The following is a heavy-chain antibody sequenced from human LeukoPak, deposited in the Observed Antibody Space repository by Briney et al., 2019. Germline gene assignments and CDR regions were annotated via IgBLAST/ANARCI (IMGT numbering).Heavy chain of an antibody. CDR2: IKQDGSEK. V-gene: IGHV3-7*01. D-gene: IGHD2-15*01. Sequence: GGSLRLSCAASGFTFSSYWMSWVRQAPGKGLEWVPNIKQDGSEKYYVDSVKGRFTISRDNAKNSLYLQMNSLRAEDTAVYYCASEDCSGGSCYLDYWGQGTLVTVSS. J-gene: IGHJ4*02. CDR1: GFTFSSYW. CDR3: ASEDCSGGSCYLDY.